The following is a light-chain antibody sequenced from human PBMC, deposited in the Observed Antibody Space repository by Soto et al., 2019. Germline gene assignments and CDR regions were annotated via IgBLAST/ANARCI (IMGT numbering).Light chain of an antibody. V-gene: IGLV2-14*01. Sequence: QSALTQPASVSGSPGQSITISCTGTSSDVGGYNYVSWYQQHPGKAPKLMIYEVSNRPSGVSNRFSGSKSGNTASLTISGLQAEDETDYYCSSYTSRRTLVFGGGTQLTVL. J-gene: IGLJ2*01. CDR2: EVS. CDR3: SSYTSRRTLV. CDR1: SSDVGGYNY.